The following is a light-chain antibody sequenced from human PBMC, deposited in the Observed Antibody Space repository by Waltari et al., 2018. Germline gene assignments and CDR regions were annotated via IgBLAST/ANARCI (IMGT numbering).Light chain of an antibody. CDR3: SSYAGSNTVV. CDR2: EVN. J-gene: IGLJ2*01. V-gene: IGLV2-8*01. Sequence: QSALTQPPSASGSPGQSVTISCTGTISDVGGYDYVSWYQQHPGKATKVMINEVNTRPSGFPDRFSGSNSGSTASLTVSGLQADDEAAYYCSSYAGSNTVVFGGGTKLTVL. CDR1: ISDVGGYDY.